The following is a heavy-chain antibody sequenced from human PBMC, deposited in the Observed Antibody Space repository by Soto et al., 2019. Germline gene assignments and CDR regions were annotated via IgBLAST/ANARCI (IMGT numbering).Heavy chain of an antibody. Sequence: QVQLVESGGGVVQPGRSLRLSCAASGFTFSSYGMHWVRQAPGKGLEWVAVIWYDGSNKHYADSVQGRFTISRDNSKTSLYLQMNSLRAADTAVYYCARDYGQMPFTYWGQGTLVTVSS. V-gene: IGHV3-33*01. J-gene: IGHJ4*02. CDR3: ARDYGQMPFTY. D-gene: IGHD4-17*01. CDR1: GFTFSSYG. CDR2: IWYDGSNK.